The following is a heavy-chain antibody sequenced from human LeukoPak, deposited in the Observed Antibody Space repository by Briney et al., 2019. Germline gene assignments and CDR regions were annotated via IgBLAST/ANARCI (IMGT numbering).Heavy chain of an antibody. J-gene: IGHJ5*02. CDR1: GFTFRDYS. CDR3: ARDHRYAFDP. D-gene: IGHD5-12*01. V-gene: IGHV3-48*04. Sequence: GGSLRLSCAASGFTFRDYSMNWVRQAPGKGLEWISYVGISSRNSKCADSVKGRFTISGDSAKHPVFLQMNNLRVEDTAVYYCARDHRYAFDPWGQGTLVTVSS. CDR2: VGISSRNS.